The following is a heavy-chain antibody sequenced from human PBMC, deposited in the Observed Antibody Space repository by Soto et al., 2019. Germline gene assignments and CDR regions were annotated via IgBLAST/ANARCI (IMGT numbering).Heavy chain of an antibody. CDR3: ASDMSTT. V-gene: IGHV1-8*01. Sequence: QVQLVQSGAEVKKPGASVKVSCKASGYTFTSHDINWMRQATGQGLEWMGWMNPHSGHTNYAQKFQGRVTMTRDTSISTAYMELTSLRYEDTAVYYCASDMSTTWGQGTLVTVSS. D-gene: IGHD2-2*01. CDR2: MNPHSGHT. J-gene: IGHJ5*02. CDR1: GYTFTSHD.